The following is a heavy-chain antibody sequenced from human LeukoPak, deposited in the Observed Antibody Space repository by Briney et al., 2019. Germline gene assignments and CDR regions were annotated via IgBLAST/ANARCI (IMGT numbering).Heavy chain of an antibody. J-gene: IGHJ4*02. CDR3: AKASRGLVNLIYFDY. Sequence: GRSLRLSCAASGFTFDDYAMHWVRQAPGKGLEWVSGISWNSGSIGYADSVKGRFTISRDNAKNSLYPQMNSLRAEDTALYYCAKASRGLVNLIYFDYWGQGTLVTVSS. CDR2: ISWNSGSI. V-gene: IGHV3-9*01. CDR1: GFTFDDYA. D-gene: IGHD3/OR15-3a*01.